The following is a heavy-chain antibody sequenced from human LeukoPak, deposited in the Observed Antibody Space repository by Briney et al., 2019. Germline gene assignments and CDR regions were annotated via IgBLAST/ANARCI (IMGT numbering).Heavy chain of an antibody. J-gene: IGHJ4*02. CDR1: GFSRSTIGVG. V-gene: IGHV2-5*02. CDR3: AHRTVGANTLYFDY. Sequence: KESGPTLVKPTQTLTLTCTVSGFSRSTIGVGVGWIRQPPGKALEWLALIYWDDDKRYSPSLKSRLTITKDTSKNQVVLTMTNMDPVDTATSYCAHRTVGANTLYFDYWGQGTLVTVSS. D-gene: IGHD1-26*01. CDR2: IYWDDDK.